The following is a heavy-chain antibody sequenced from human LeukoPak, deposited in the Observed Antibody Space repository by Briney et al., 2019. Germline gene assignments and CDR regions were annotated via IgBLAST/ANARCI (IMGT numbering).Heavy chain of an antibody. V-gene: IGHV3-21*05. D-gene: IGHD2/OR15-2a*01. Sequence: PGGSLRLSCAASGFTFSSYSMNWVRQAPGKGLEWVSYTSSSSSHTNYADSVKGRFTISRDNAKNSLFLQMNSLRAEDTAVYYCARGHFGMDVWGQGTTVTVSS. CDR1: GFTFSSYS. CDR2: TSSSSSHT. CDR3: ARGHFGMDV. J-gene: IGHJ6*02.